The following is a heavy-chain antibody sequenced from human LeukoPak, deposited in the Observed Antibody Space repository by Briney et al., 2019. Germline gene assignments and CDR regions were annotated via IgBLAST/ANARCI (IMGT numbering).Heavy chain of an antibody. CDR2: INTNTGNP. CDR1: GYTFTSYA. D-gene: IGHD4-17*01. J-gene: IGHJ4*02. Sequence: ASVKVSCKASGYTFTSYAMNWVRQAPGQGLEWTGWINTNTGNPTYAQGFTGRFVFSLDTSVSTAYLQINSLKAEDTAVYYCTIIAVTTSDVHTVRGVFDYWGQGTLVTVSS. CDR3: TIIAVTTSDVHTVRGVFDY. V-gene: IGHV7-4-1*02.